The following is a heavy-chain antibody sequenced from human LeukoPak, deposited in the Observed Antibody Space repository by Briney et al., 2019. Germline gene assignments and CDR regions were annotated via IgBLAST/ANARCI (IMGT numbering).Heavy chain of an antibody. CDR3: ARDLDLRQLDP. D-gene: IGHD5-18*01. J-gene: IGHJ5*02. CDR2: IGGSGDST. Sequence: GGSLRLSCAASGFSFSSYAVSWVRQAPGKGLEWVSTIGGSGDSTYYADSVKGRFTISRDNSKNTLYLQMNSLRAEDTAVYYCARDLDLRQLDPWGQGTLVTVSS. V-gene: IGHV3-23*01. CDR1: GFSFSSYA.